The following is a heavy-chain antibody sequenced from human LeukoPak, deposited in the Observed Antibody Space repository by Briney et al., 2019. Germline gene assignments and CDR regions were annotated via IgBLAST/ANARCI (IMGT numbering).Heavy chain of an antibody. D-gene: IGHD3-22*01. J-gene: IGHJ4*02. CDR1: GFTFSSYS. CDR3: ARDQEYYYDSSGY. V-gene: IGHV3-21*01. CDR2: ISSSSSYI. Sequence: GGSLRLSCAASGFTFSSYSMNWVRQAPGKGLEWVSSISSSSSYIYYADSVKGRFTISRDNAKNSLYLQMNSLRAEDTAVDYCARDQEYYYDSSGYWGQGTLVTVSS.